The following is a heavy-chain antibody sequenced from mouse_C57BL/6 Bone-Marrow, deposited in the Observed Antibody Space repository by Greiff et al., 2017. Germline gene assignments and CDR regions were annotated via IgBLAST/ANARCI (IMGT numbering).Heavy chain of an antibody. D-gene: IGHD4-1*01. Sequence: QVQLQQPGAELVKPGASVKLSCKASGYTFTSYWMQWVKQRPGQGLEWIGEIDPSDSYTNYNQKFKGKATLTVDTSSSTAYMQLSSLTSEDSAVYCCARRGWDDYWGQGTTLTVSS. CDR2: IDPSDSYT. CDR3: ARRGWDDY. J-gene: IGHJ2*01. V-gene: IGHV1-50*01. CDR1: GYTFTSYW.